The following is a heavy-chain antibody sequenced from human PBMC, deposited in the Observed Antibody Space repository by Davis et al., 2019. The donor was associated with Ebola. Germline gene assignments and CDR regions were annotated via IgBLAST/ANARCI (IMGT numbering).Heavy chain of an antibody. J-gene: IGHJ6*02. CDR3: ARGRIAVAGKRNYYYYGMDV. D-gene: IGHD6-19*01. CDR1: GFTASSNY. V-gene: IGHV3-21*01. CDR2: ISSSSSYI. Sequence: GGSLRLSCAASGFTASSNYMSWVRQAPGKGLEWVSSISSSSSYIYYADSVKGRFTISRDNAKNSLYLQMNSLRAEDTAVYYCARGRIAVAGKRNYYYYGMDVWGQGTTVTVSS.